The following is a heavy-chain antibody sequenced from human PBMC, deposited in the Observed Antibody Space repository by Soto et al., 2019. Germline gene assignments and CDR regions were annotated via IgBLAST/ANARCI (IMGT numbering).Heavy chain of an antibody. J-gene: IGHJ6*02. D-gene: IGHD5-18*01. CDR1: GYSPTTDR. V-gene: IGHV5-51*01. Sequence: XESLKFSGRASGYSPTTDRDGWLLQMPGKGLEWMGIIYPGDSDTRYSPSFQGQVTISADKSISTAYMQWSSLKASDTAMYYCARYWHSYSSNYLRGMDVWGQGTTVTVSS. CDR2: IYPGDSDT. CDR3: ARYWHSYSSNYLRGMDV.